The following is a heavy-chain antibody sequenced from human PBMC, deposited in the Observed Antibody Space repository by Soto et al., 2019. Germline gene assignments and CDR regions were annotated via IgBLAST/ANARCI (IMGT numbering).Heavy chain of an antibody. V-gene: IGHV2-5*02. Sequence: QITLKESGPPLVKPTQTLTLTCTFSGFSLSTHTVGVAWIRQPPGKALEWLALIYWDEDKRYSPSLKSRLTNTQDTSKNQVVLTMTNIDPVDTATYYCAHIVPFYYRGYNFEFWGQGILVTVSS. CDR2: IYWDEDK. D-gene: IGHD3-10*01. CDR1: GFSLSTHTVG. J-gene: IGHJ4*02. CDR3: AHIVPFYYRGYNFEF.